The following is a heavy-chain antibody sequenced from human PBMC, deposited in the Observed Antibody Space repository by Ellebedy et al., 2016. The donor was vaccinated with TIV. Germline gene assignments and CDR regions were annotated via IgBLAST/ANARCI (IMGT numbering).Heavy chain of an antibody. V-gene: IGHV3-30*03. Sequence: GESLKISCAASGFTFSSYGMHWVRQAPGKGLEWVAVISYDGSNKYYADSVKGRFTISRDNSKNTLYLQMNSLRAEDTAVYYCARDGEMATPSGVFDYWGQGTLVTVSS. J-gene: IGHJ4*02. CDR3: ARDGEMATPSGVFDY. D-gene: IGHD5-24*01. CDR1: GFTFSSYG. CDR2: ISYDGSNK.